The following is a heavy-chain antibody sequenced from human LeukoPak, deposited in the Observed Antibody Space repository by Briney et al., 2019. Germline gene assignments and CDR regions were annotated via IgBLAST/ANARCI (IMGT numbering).Heavy chain of an antibody. CDR2: IYSSGST. CDR3: ARLGGSGDTFGI. V-gene: IGHV4-39*01. CDR1: GGSISSSSYY. Sequence: SETLSLTCTVSGGSISSSSYYWGWIRQPPGKGLEWIGCIYSSGSTYYNPSLMSRVTISVDTSKSQFSLKLSSVTAADTAVYYCARLGGSGDTFGIWGQGTTVTVSS. D-gene: IGHD3-10*01. J-gene: IGHJ3*02.